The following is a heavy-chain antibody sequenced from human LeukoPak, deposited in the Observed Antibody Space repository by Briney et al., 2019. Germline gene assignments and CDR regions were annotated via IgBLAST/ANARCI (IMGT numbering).Heavy chain of an antibody. CDR3: ARDKLSARAFLQH. Sequence: GASVKVSCKASGYTFSSYGITWVRQAPGQGLEWMGWISAYNGNTNFAQKFQGRVTMTTDTSTRTAYMELRRLRSDDTAVYFCARDKLSARAFLQHWGQGTLVIVSS. D-gene: IGHD6-6*01. CDR2: ISAYNGNT. J-gene: IGHJ1*01. V-gene: IGHV1-18*01. CDR1: GYTFSSYG.